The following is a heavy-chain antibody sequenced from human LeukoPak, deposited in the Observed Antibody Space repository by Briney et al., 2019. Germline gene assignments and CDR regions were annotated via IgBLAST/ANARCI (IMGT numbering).Heavy chain of an antibody. CDR3: ARGGLLYYYGSGSYLNY. V-gene: IGHV4-34*01. CDR2: INHSGNT. J-gene: IGHJ4*02. CDR1: GGSFSGYY. Sequence: PSETLSLTCAVYGGSFSGYYWSWIRQPPGKGLEWIGEINHSGNTNYNPSLKSRVTISVDTSKNQFSLKLSSVTAADTAVYYCARGGLLYYYGSGSYLNYWGQGTLVTVSS. D-gene: IGHD3-10*01.